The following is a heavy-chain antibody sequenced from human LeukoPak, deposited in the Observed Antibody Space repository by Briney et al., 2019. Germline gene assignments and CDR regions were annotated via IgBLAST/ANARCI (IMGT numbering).Heavy chain of an antibody. V-gene: IGHV3-23*01. CDR3: AKEIAWQYGRNWFDP. J-gene: IGHJ5*02. CDR1: GFTFSSYA. D-gene: IGHD1-26*01. CDR2: ISGSGGST. Sequence: PGGSLRLSCAASGFTFSSYAMSWVRQAPGKGLEWVSAISGSGGSTYYADSVKGRFTISRDNSKNTLYLQMDSLRAEDTAVYYCAKEIAWQYGRNWFDPWGQGTLVTVSS.